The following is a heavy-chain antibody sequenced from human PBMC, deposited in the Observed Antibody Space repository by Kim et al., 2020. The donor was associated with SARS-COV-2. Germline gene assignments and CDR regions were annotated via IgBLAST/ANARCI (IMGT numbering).Heavy chain of an antibody. CDR3: ARGYYDFWSGPGRMY. V-gene: IGHV3-48*03. D-gene: IGHD3-3*01. CDR1: GFNFKTYE. CDR2: ISGSGRIM. Sequence: GGSLRLSCAASGFNFKTYEMNWVRQAPGKGLEWISSISGSGRIMYYADSVKGRFAISRDNAKNSLFLQMDSLRAEDTAVYYCARGYYDFWSGPGRMYWGQGTLLTVSS. J-gene: IGHJ4*02.